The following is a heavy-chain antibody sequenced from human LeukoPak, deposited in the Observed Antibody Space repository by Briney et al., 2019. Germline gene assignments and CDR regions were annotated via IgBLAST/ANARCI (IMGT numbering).Heavy chain of an antibody. J-gene: IGHJ4*02. CDR1: GGTFSSYA. CDR2: IIPIFGTA. V-gene: IGHV1-69*05. D-gene: IGHD2-15*01. CDR3: ARAAGVCSGGSCYRALYYFDY. Sequence: SVKVSCKASGGTFSSYAISWVRQAPGQGLEWMGRIIPIFGTANYAHKFQGRVTITTDESTSTAYMELSSLRSEDTAVYYCARAAGVCSGGSCYRALYYFDYWGQGTLVTVSS.